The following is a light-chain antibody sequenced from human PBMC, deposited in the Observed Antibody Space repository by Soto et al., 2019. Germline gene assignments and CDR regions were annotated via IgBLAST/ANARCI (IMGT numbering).Light chain of an antibody. CDR3: QQAHGT. V-gene: IGKV1-39*01. Sequence: DIPMTQSPSSLSASVGDRVTISCRTSHDIGNYLLWFQQRPGKAPNLLIFAASNLQSGVPSRFSGSGSGTYFTLTISSLQPEDFATYYCQQAHGTFGQGTRLEIK. CDR2: AAS. J-gene: IGKJ5*01. CDR1: HDIGNY.